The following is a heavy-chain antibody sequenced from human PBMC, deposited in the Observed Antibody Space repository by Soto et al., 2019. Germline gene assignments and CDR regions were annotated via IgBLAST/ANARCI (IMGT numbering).Heavy chain of an antibody. J-gene: IGHJ4*02. Sequence: SVKVSCKASGVTFTSSAFQWVRQARGQRLEWIGWIAVGSGYTNYAQRFQDRVTLTRDMSTATTYMELSRLTSEDTAIYYCAADATAWQQMVPSDYWGQGTLVTVSS. V-gene: IGHV1-58*01. CDR1: GVTFTSSA. D-gene: IGHD2-8*01. CDR2: IAVGSGYT. CDR3: AADATAWQQMVPSDY.